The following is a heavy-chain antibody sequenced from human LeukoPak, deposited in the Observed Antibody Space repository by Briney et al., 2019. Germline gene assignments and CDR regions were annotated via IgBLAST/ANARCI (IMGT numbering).Heavy chain of an antibody. J-gene: IGHJ4*02. Sequence: GASVKVSCKASGYTFTSHGISWVRQAPGQGLEWMGWISTYDGNTNYTQKLQGRTTMTTDTSTNTAYMELRSLRSDDTAFYYCARDALEYTSDLFDYWGQGTLVTVSS. D-gene: IGHD6-19*01. CDR2: ISTYDGNT. CDR1: GYTFTSHG. CDR3: ARDALEYTSDLFDY. V-gene: IGHV1-18*01.